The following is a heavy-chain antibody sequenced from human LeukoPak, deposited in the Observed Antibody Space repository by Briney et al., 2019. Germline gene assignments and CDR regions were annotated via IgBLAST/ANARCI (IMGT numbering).Heavy chain of an antibody. CDR3: ARAGYDSSGYYSYYFDY. CDR1: GGSISSGSYY. V-gene: IGHV4-61*02. CDR2: IYTSGST. Sequence: SQTLSLTCTVSGGSISSGSYYWSWLRQPAGKGLEWIGRIYTSGSTNYNPSLKSRVTISVDTSKNQFSLKLSSVTAADTAVYYCARAGYDSSGYYSYYFDYWGQGTLVTVSS. D-gene: IGHD3-22*01. J-gene: IGHJ4*02.